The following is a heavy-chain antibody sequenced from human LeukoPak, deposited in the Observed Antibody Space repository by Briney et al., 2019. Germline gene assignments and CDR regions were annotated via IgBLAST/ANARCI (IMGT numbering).Heavy chain of an antibody. J-gene: IGHJ4*02. CDR1: GFTFDDHG. V-gene: IGHV3-20*04. CDR3: ARTRYSSGNYFDC. CDR2: INWNGGST. D-gene: IGHD1-26*01. Sequence: TGGSLRLSCAATGFTFDDHGMSWVRQAPGKGLEGVSTINWNGGSTGYADSVKGRFSISRDNAKDSLYLQMNSLRAEDTALYYCARTRYSSGNYFDCWGQGTLVTVSS.